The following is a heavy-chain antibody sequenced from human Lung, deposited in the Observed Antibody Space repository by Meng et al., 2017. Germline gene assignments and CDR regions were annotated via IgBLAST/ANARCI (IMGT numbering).Heavy chain of an antibody. J-gene: IGHJ4*02. CDR1: GYIFTNYD. CDR2: ISVKNGEA. V-gene: IGHV1-18*01. CDR3: ARKGYSSSSGNDY. Sequence: QVQLVQSGADAKKPGASMKVSCKASGYIFTNYDISWVRQAPGQGLEWMGWISVKNGEAKYPQNFQGRVTMTTDTTTSTAYMELSSLRSEDTAVYYCARKGYSSSSGNDYWGQGTLVTVSS. D-gene: IGHD6-6*01.